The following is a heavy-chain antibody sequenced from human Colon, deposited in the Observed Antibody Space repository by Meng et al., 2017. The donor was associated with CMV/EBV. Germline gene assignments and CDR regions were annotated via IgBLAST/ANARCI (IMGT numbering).Heavy chain of an antibody. CDR2: IKQDGSEK. J-gene: IGHJ6*02. CDR1: GFTFSVYW. D-gene: IGHD2-2*01. Sequence: GGSLRLSCATSGFTFSVYWMNWVRQAPGRGLEWVANIKQDGSEKYYVDSVKGRFTISRDNAKNSLYLQMNSLRAEDTAVYYCARDLVVPAAIVYHYYYYGMDVWGQGTTVTVSS. V-gene: IGHV3-7*01. CDR3: ARDLVVPAAIVYHYYYYGMDV.